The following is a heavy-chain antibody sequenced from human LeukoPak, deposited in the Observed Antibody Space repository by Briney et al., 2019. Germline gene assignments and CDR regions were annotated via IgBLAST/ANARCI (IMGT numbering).Heavy chain of an antibody. J-gene: IGHJ4*02. V-gene: IGHV3-15*01. CDR1: GFTFSNAW. CDR2: IKSKTDGGTT. CDR3: TGSEAVAAHDY. D-gene: IGHD6-19*01. Sequence: KPGGSLRLSCAASGFTFSNAWMSGVRQAPGKGLEWVGRIKSKTDGGTTDYAAPVKGRFTISRDDSKNTLYLQMNSLKTEDTAVYYCTGSEAVAAHDYWGQGTLVTVSS.